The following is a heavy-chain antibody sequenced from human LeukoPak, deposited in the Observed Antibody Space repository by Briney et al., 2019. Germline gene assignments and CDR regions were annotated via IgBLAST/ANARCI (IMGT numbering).Heavy chain of an antibody. CDR1: GDSISSSSYY. Sequence: SETLSLTCTVSGDSISSSSYYWGWIRQPPGKGLEWIGSIYYSGSTYYNPSLKSRVTISVDTSKNQFSLKLSSVTAADTAVYYCARDLGSSGYSGRNWFDPWGQGTPVTVSS. J-gene: IGHJ5*02. V-gene: IGHV4-39*07. CDR2: IYYSGST. CDR3: ARDLGSSGYSGRNWFDP. D-gene: IGHD3-22*01.